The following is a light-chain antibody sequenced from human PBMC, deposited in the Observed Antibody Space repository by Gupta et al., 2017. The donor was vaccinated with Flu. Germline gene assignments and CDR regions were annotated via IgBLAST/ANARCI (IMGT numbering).Light chain of an antibody. J-gene: IGKJ4*01. V-gene: IGKV3-11*01. CDR2: DAS. CDR3: QQRSNWPT. CDR1: QSVSSY. Sequence: EIVLTQSPATLSLSPGERATLSCRASQSVSSYLAWYQQKPGQAPRLLIYDASRATGIPARFSGSGSGTDFTLTISSLEPEDFAVYYCQQRSNWPTFGGGTKVEIK.